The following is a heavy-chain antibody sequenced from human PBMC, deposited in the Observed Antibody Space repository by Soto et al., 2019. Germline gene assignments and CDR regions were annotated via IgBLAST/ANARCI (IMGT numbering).Heavy chain of an antibody. J-gene: IGHJ4*02. CDR3: AALGITIFGVVIPFDY. V-gene: IGHV4-39*01. Sequence: SETLSLTCTVSGGSISSSSYYWGWIRQPPGKGLEWIGSIYYSGSTYYNPSLKSRVTISVDTSKNQFSLKLSSVTAADTAVYYCAALGITIFGVVIPFDYWGQGTLVTVSS. D-gene: IGHD3-3*01. CDR2: IYYSGST. CDR1: GGSISSSSYY.